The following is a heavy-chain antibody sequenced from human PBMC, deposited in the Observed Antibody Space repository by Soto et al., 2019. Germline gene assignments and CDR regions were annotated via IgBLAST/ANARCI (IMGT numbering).Heavy chain of an antibody. D-gene: IGHD5-12*01. Sequence: SETLSLTCAVSGYSISNTNWWGWIRQPPGKGLEWIGYIFYTGSTYYNPSLRSRVTMSLDKSKNQFSLKLSSVTAADTAVYYCARQALDIVATPNRWFDPWGQGTLVTVSS. CDR1: GYSISNTNW. CDR2: IFYTGST. CDR3: ARQALDIVATPNRWFDP. J-gene: IGHJ5*02. V-gene: IGHV4-28*01.